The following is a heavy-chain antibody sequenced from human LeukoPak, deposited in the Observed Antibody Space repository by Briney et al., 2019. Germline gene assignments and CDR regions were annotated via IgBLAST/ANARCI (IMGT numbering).Heavy chain of an antibody. CDR3: ARASGSYGSGSYYYYGMDV. J-gene: IGHJ6*04. CDR2: IFHSGST. CDR1: GYSISSGYY. D-gene: IGHD3-10*01. V-gene: IGHV4-38-2*01. Sequence: SETLSLTCAVPGYSISSGYYWGWIRQPPGKGREWIGSIFHSGSTYYNPSLKSRVNMSVDTSKNQISLKLSSVTAADTAVYYCARASGSYGSGSYYYYGMDVWGKGTTVTVSS.